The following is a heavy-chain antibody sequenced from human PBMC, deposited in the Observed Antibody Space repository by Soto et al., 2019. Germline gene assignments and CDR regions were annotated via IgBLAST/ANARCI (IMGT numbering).Heavy chain of an antibody. J-gene: IGHJ6*02. CDR1: GGSFSGYY. D-gene: IGHD6-13*01. V-gene: IGHV4-34*01. CDR3: ARTMRIAAAGTSYYYYGMDV. CDR2: INHSGST. Sequence: PSETLSLTCAVYGGSFSGYYWSWIRQPPGKGLEWIGEINHSGSTNYNPSLKSRVTISVDTSKNQFSLKLSSVTAADTAVYYCARTMRIAAAGTSYYYYGMDVWGQGPTVT.